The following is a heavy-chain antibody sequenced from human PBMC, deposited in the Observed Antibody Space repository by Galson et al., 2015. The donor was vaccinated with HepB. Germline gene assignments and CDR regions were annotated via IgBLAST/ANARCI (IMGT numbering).Heavy chain of an antibody. J-gene: IGHJ5*02. V-gene: IGHV3-74*01. CDR3: VSYQNYDYWTGYP. CDR1: GFTFSSSR. D-gene: IGHD3-3*01. CDR2: INTDGTVT. Sequence: SLRLSCAASGFTFSSSRMHWVRQAPGKGLLWVSRINTDGTVTGYADSVKGRFTISRDNAKNTLYLQMNNLRVEDTGVYYCVSYQNYDYWTGYPWGQGTLVTVSS.